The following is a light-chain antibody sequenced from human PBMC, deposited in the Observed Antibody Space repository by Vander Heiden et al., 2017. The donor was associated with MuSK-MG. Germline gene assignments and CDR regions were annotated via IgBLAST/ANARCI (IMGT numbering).Light chain of an antibody. J-gene: IGKJ2*01. Sequence: DIVMTQSPLSLPVTPGEPASISCRSSQSLLHSNGYNYLDWYLQKPGQSPQLLIYLGSNRASGVPDRFSGSGSGTDFTLKISRVEAEDVGVYYCRQALQTLYTFGPGTKLEIK. CDR3: RQALQTLYT. CDR2: LGS. CDR1: QSLLHSNGYNY. V-gene: IGKV2-28*01.